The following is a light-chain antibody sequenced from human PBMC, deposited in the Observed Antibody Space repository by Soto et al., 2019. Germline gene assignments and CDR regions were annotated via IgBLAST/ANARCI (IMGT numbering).Light chain of an antibody. V-gene: IGLV2-14*01. CDR3: SSYTTSSTPSYV. J-gene: IGLJ1*01. CDR1: SIDVGDNNY. CDR2: EVS. Sequence: QSALAQPASVSGSPGQSITISCSGSSIDVGDNNYVSWYQHHPGKAPKLIIYEVSNRPSGVSNRFSGSSSDNTASLTISGLLPDDEADYHCSSYTTSSTPSYVFGTGTRSPS.